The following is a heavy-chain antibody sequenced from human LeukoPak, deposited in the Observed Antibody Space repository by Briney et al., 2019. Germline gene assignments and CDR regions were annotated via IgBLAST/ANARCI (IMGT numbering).Heavy chain of an antibody. D-gene: IGHD3-10*01. CDR1: EFTFSSYS. Sequence: GGSLRLSCAASEFTFSSYSMNWVRQAPGKGLEWVSSISSSSSYIYYADSVKGRFTISRDNAKNSLYLQMNSLRAEDTAVYYCARGSTYYYGSGSYFNRPEAPFDYWGQGTLVTVSS. V-gene: IGHV3-21*01. J-gene: IGHJ4*02. CDR2: ISSSSSYI. CDR3: ARGSTYYYGSGSYFNRPEAPFDY.